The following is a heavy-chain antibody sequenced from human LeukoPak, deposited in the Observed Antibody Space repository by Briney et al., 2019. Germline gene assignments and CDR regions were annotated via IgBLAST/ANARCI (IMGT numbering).Heavy chain of an antibody. V-gene: IGHV1-69*04. CDR3: ARDGRTMTTVTTFDY. D-gene: IGHD4-17*01. CDR1: GGTFSSYA. CDR2: IIPILGIA. J-gene: IGHJ4*02. Sequence: GSSVKVSCKASGGTFSSYAISWVRQAPGQGLEWMGRIIPILGIANYAQKFQGRVTITADKSTSTAYMELSSLRSEDTAVYYCARDGRTMTTVTTFDYWGQGTLVTVSS.